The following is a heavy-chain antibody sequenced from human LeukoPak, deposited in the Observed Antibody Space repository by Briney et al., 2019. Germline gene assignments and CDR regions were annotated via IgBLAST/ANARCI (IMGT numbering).Heavy chain of an antibody. CDR3: AKDAVGVMITFGGVRSHFDY. D-gene: IGHD3-16*01. Sequence: GRSLRLSCAASGFTFDDYAMHWVRQAPGKGLEWVSGISWNSGSIGYADSVKGRFAISRDNAKNSLYLQMNSLRAEDTALYYCAKDAVGVMITFGGVRSHFDYWGQGTLVTVSS. CDR2: ISWNSGSI. CDR1: GFTFDDYA. J-gene: IGHJ4*02. V-gene: IGHV3-9*01.